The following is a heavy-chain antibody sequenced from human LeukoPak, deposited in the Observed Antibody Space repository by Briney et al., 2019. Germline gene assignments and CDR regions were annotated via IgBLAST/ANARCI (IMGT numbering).Heavy chain of an antibody. Sequence: PGGSLRLSCAASGFTFSSYAMSWVRQAPGKGLEWVSAISGSGGSTYYADSVKGQFTISRDNSKNTLYLQMNSLRAEDTAVYYCAKGNYNDYYYYCMDVWGKGTTVTVSS. J-gene: IGHJ6*03. CDR2: ISGSGGST. D-gene: IGHD1-7*01. CDR3: AKGNYNDYYYYCMDV. CDR1: GFTFSSYA. V-gene: IGHV3-23*01.